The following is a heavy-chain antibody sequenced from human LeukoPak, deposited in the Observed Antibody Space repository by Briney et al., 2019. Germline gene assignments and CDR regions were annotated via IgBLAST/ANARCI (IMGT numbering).Heavy chain of an antibody. V-gene: IGHV4-4*07. CDR1: GGSISGYF. D-gene: IGHD6-13*01. Sequence: PSETLSLTCSVSGGSISGYFWTWIRQPAGKGLEWTGRIHSSGTTNYNPSLKSRVTISLDTSQNQFSLKVNSVTAADTAVYYCARDRGGSNLDYWGQGVAVTVSS. CDR3: ARDRGGSNLDY. J-gene: IGHJ4*02. CDR2: IHSSGTT.